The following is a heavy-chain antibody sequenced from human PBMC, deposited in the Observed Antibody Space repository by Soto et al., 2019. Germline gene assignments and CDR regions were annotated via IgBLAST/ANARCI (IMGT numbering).Heavy chain of an antibody. J-gene: IGHJ4*02. CDR2: ISWDSSTI. CDR1: GFTLVNCG. D-gene: IGHD2-15*01. Sequence: EVQLVESGGGLVQPGSSLRLSFPASGFTLVNCGMNWVRQPPGKGLEWVAGISWDSSTIGYADSVKGRFIISRDDAKNSLYLQMDSLRGEDTALYYCVQGRYPTMATPLDHWGQGTQVIVSS. CDR3: VQGRYPTMATPLDH. V-gene: IGHV3-9*01.